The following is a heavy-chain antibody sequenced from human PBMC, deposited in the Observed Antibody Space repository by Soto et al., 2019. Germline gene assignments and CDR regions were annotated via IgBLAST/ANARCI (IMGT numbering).Heavy chain of an antibody. V-gene: IGHV5-10-1*01. CDR3: ARQSAAAFKRRWFDP. J-gene: IGHJ5*02. CDR1: GCSFTSYS. CDR2: IDPSDSYT. D-gene: IGHD6-13*01. Sequence: GDSLNKSGKASGCSFTSYSISSVRQMTGKGLEWMGRIDPSDSYTNYSPSFQGHVTISADKSISTAYLKWSSLKASDTAMYYCARQSAAAFKRRWFDPWAQGTLVTVHS.